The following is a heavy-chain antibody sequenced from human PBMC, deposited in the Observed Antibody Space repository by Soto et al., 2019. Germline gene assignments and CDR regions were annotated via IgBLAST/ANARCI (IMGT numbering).Heavy chain of an antibody. V-gene: IGHV1-18*01. D-gene: IGHD3-22*01. J-gene: IGHJ4*02. CDR3: ARGTYYYDSSGYSRSYYFDY. Sequence: GASVKVSCKASGYTFTSYGISWVRQAPGQGLEWMGWISAYNGNTNYAQKLQGRVIMTTDTSTSTAYMELRSLRSDDTAVYYCARGTYYYDSSGYSRSYYFDYWGQGTLVTVS. CDR1: GYTFTSYG. CDR2: ISAYNGNT.